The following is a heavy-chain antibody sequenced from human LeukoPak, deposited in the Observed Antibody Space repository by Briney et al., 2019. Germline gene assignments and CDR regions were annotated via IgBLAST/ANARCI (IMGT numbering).Heavy chain of an antibody. Sequence: SETLSLTCTVSDDSITMYYWTWIRQPPGKGLEWIGYVDHTGSTKFNPSLNGRVSISRDTSNNFFSLKLSSVTAADTAVYYCARKTGYSSSWFVFRYFDYWGQGTLVTVSS. CDR3: ARKTGYSSSWFVFRYFDY. CDR2: VDHTGST. CDR1: DDSITMYY. J-gene: IGHJ4*02. V-gene: IGHV4-59*08. D-gene: IGHD6-13*01.